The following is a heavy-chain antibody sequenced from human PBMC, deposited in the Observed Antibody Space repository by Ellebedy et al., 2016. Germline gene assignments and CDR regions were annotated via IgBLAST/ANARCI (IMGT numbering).Heavy chain of an antibody. V-gene: IGHV4-59*02. CDR3: ARDVALYSSSPSFDS. Sequence: SETLSLXXTVSDGSVDTYYWTWIRQGPGKGLEWIGYVFYGGSTKYNPSLRSRVTISLDPSKNRFSLKVTSVAAADTAVYYCARDVALYSSSPSFDSWGQGTLVTVSS. CDR1: DGSVDTYY. CDR2: VFYGGST. D-gene: IGHD6-6*01. J-gene: IGHJ4*02.